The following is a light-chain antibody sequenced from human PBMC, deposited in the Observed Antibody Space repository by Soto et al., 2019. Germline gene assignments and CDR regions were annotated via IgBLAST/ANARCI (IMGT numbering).Light chain of an antibody. CDR2: DVA. J-gene: IGLJ1*01. V-gene: IGLV2-11*01. CDR1: SSDVGSYNF. CDR3: CTFAGRYSYV. Sequence: QSALTQPRSVSVSPGQSVTSSCTGTSSDVGSYNFVSWHQQHPGKAPKLMIYDVAKRPSGVPDRFSGSKSGNTASLTISGLQAEDEADYYCCTFAGRYSYVFGSGTKV.